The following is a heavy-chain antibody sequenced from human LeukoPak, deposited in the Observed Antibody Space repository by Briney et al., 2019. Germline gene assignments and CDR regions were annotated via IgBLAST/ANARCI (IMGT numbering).Heavy chain of an antibody. CDR1: GFTFSSYG. Sequence: GGSLRLSCAASGFTFSSYGMHWVRQAPGKGLEWVAVIWYDGSNKYYADSVKGRFTISRDNSKNTLYLQMNSLRAEDTAVYYCARSPPSNYGLGLDPWGQGTLVTVSS. CDR3: ARSPPSNYGLGLDP. D-gene: IGHD4-11*01. J-gene: IGHJ5*02. V-gene: IGHV3-33*01. CDR2: IWYDGSNK.